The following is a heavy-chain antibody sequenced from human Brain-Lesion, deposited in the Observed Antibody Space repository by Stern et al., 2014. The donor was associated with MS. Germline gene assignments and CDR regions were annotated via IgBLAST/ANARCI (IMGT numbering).Heavy chain of an antibody. CDR3: ARGRVVPGFQYYATDV. Sequence: QLQLQESGPGLVKPSQTLSLSCTVSGGSISSGGYYWSWIRQPAGKGLEWIGRIFNSGSTSYNPPLKSRVTISIDTSQNPFSLRLNPMTAADTAVYYCARGRVVPGFQYYATDVWGQGTTVIVSS. CDR2: IFNSGST. J-gene: IGHJ6*02. D-gene: IGHD2-2*01. V-gene: IGHV4-61*02. CDR1: GGSISSGGYY.